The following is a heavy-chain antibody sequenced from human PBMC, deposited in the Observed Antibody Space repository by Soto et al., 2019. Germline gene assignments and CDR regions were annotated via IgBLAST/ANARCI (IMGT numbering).Heavy chain of an antibody. CDR1: GYTFTSYD. V-gene: IGHV1-8*01. CDR3: ATLSGSEQGGAFDI. J-gene: IGHJ3*02. Sequence: ASVKVSCKASGYTFTSYDINWVRQATGQGLEWMGWMNPNSGNTGYAQKFQGRVTMTRNTSISTAYMELSSLRSEDTAVYYCATLSGSEQGGAFDIWGQGTMVTVSS. CDR2: MNPNSGNT. D-gene: IGHD1-26*01.